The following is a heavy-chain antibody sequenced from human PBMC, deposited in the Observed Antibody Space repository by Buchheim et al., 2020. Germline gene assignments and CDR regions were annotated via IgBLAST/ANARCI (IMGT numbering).Heavy chain of an antibody. CDR3: AKTRPRITIFGVVKYYYYGMDV. J-gene: IGHJ6*02. CDR1: GYTFTSYD. CDR2: MNPNSGNT. D-gene: IGHD3-3*01. Sequence: QVQLVQSGAEVKKPGASVKVSCKASGYTFTSYDINWVRQATGQGLEWMGWMNPNSGNTGYAQKFQGRVTMTRNTSISPPYMELSSLRSEDTAVYYCAKTRPRITIFGVVKYYYYGMDVWGQGTT. V-gene: IGHV1-8*01.